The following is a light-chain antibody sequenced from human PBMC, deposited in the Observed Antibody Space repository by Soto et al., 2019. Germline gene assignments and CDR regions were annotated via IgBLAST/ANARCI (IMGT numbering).Light chain of an antibody. CDR1: QSVSSY. Sequence: DIVLTQSPATLSFSPGERAILSCRASQSVSSYLACYQQKPGQAPRRLSYDASNRATGIPARFSRSGSGTDFTLTISSLEPEDFAVYYCQQRSNWPSLTFGGGTKVEIK. V-gene: IGKV3-11*01. CDR2: DAS. J-gene: IGKJ4*01. CDR3: QQRSNWPSLT.